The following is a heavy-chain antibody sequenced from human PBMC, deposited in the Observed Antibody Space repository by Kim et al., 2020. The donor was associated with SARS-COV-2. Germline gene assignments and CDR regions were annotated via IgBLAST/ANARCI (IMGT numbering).Heavy chain of an antibody. D-gene: IGHD6-13*01. CDR3: ARLYSSSWYGYYYYYGMDV. CDR1: GYTFTSYD. CDR2: MNPNSGNT. V-gene: IGHV1-8*01. Sequence: ASVKVSCKASGYTFTSYDINWVRQATGQGLEWMRWMNPNSGNTGYAQKFQGRVTMTRNTSISTAYMELSSLRSEDTAVYYCARLYSSSWYGYYYYYGMDVWGQGTTVTVSS. J-gene: IGHJ6*02.